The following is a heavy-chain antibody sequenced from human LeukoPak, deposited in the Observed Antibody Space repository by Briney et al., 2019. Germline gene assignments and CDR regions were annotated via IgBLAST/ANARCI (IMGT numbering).Heavy chain of an antibody. D-gene: IGHD3-22*01. CDR1: GFTFSSFA. Sequence: GGSLRLSCAASGFTFSSFAMSWVRQAPGKGLEWVSGISGSDGRIYYADSVKGRFTISRDNSKNTLYLQMNSLRAEDTAVYYCVKYYHDSTYFDYWGQGTLVTVSS. J-gene: IGHJ4*02. V-gene: IGHV3-23*01. CDR2: ISGSDGRI. CDR3: VKYYHDSTYFDY.